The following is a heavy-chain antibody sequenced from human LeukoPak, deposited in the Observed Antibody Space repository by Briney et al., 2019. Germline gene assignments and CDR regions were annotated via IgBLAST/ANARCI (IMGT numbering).Heavy chain of an antibody. CDR1: GGSIRRFA. CDR3: ARGDDFLAAYNYMDV. V-gene: IGHV1-69*05. J-gene: IGHJ6*03. Sequence: SVEVSCKASGGSIRRFAINWVRQAPGEGLEWMGTINPVSGATNYTHKFQGRVTMTTDESTTTAYMELRRLTTEDTAVYYCARGDDFLAAYNYMDVWGQGSSVIVSS. D-gene: IGHD3-9*01. CDR2: INPVSGAT.